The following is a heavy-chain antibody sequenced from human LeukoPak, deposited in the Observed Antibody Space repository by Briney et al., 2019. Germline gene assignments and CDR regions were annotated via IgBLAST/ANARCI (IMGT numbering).Heavy chain of an antibody. Sequence: GGSLRLSCAASGFTFSSYAMSWVRQAPGKGLEWVSAISGSGGSTYYADSVKGRFTISRDNSKNTLYLQMNSLRAEDTAVYYCAEDDILPVGATVYWGQGTLVTVSS. J-gene: IGHJ4*02. CDR2: ISGSGGST. V-gene: IGHV3-23*01. CDR1: GFTFSSYA. CDR3: AEDDILPVGATVY. D-gene: IGHD1-26*01.